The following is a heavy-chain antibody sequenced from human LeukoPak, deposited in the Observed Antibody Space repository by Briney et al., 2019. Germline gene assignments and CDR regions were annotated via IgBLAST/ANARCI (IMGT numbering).Heavy chain of an antibody. V-gene: IGHV3-53*01. CDR3: ARGGVTLIVPIL. J-gene: IGHJ4*02. D-gene: IGHD3-22*01. CDR2: IYSGGTT. Sequence: HPGGSLRLSCAASGFTVSNNYMSWVRQSPGKGLECVSVIYSGGTTYYADSVKGRFTISRDNSKNKLYLQMNNLRAEDTAVYYCARGGVTLIVPILWGQGTLVTVSS. CDR1: GFTVSNNY.